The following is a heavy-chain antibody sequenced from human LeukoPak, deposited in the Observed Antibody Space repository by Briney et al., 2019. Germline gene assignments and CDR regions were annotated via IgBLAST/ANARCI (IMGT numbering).Heavy chain of an antibody. D-gene: IGHD1-20*01. CDR3: AKGDNWNPFDY. CDR2: ISYDGSNK. CDR1: GFTFSSYA. V-gene: IGHV3-30-3*01. Sequence: GGSLRLSCAASGFTFSSYAMHWVRQAPGKGLEWVAVISYDGSNKYYADSVKGRFTISRDNSKNTLYLQMNSLRAEDTAVYYCAKGDNWNPFDYWGQGTLVTVSS. J-gene: IGHJ4*02.